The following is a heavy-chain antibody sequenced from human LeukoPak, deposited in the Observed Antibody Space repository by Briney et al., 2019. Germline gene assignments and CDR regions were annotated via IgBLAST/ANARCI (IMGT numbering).Heavy chain of an antibody. D-gene: IGHD4-11*01. J-gene: IGHJ4*02. CDR3: ARGPTAPFYFDY. Sequence: SETLSLTCTVSGYSISSGYYWGWIRQPPGKGLEWIGSIYHSGSTYYNPSLKSRVTISVDTSKNQFSLKLSSVTAVDTAVYYCARGPTAPFYFDYWGQGTLVTVSS. V-gene: IGHV4-38-2*02. CDR2: IYHSGST. CDR1: GYSISSGYY.